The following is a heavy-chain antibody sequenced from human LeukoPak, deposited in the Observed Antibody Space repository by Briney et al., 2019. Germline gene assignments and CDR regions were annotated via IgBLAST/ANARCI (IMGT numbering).Heavy chain of an antibody. J-gene: IGHJ4*02. CDR3: ARESVVLAATDY. V-gene: IGHV3-48*03. Sequence: GGSLRLSCAASGFTFSSYEMNWVRQAPGKGLEWVSYISSSGSTIYCGDSVKGRFTISRDNAKNSLYLQMNSLRTEDTAVYYCARESVVLAATDYWGQGTLVAVSS. CDR1: GFTFSSYE. D-gene: IGHD2-15*01. CDR2: ISSSGSTI.